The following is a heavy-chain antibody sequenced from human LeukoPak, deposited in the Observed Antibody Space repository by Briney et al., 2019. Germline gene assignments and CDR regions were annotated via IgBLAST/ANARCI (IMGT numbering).Heavy chain of an antibody. Sequence: SETLSLTCSVSGGSISSYYWSWIRQPPGKGLEWIGYIYFSGRTNYSPFLQSRVTISVDTSKNQFSLRLNSMTTADTAVYFCARHEGDGDHFDYWGQGTLVTVSS. J-gene: IGHJ4*02. CDR3: ARHEGDGDHFDY. CDR2: IYFSGRT. D-gene: IGHD2-21*02. V-gene: IGHV4-59*08. CDR1: GGSISSYY.